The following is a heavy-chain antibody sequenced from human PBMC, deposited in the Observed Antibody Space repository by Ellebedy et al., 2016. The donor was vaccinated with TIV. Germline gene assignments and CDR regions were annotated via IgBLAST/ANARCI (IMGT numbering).Heavy chain of an antibody. CDR3: AREVGLNTEGLKTRGGLGFSWFDP. CDR2: IFYTGDS. V-gene: IGHV4-39*07. Sequence: MPSETLSLTCGVSGGSITSNTYYRAWIRQPPGKGLEWIGSIFYTGDSLYNPSLKSRVTISVDTSQNQFSLTLSSVTAADTAVYYCAREVGLNTEGLKTRGGLGFSWFDPWGQGTLVTVSS. D-gene: IGHD1-26*01. CDR1: GGSITSNTYY. J-gene: IGHJ5*02.